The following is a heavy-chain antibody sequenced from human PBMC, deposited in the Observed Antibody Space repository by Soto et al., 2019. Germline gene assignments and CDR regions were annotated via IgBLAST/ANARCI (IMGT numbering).Heavy chain of an antibody. D-gene: IGHD2-2*01. V-gene: IGHV4-34*01. Sequence: QVQLQQWGAGLLKPSETLSLTCAVYGGSFSGYYWSWIRQPPGKGLEWIGEIKHSGSTNYNPSLKSRVTISIDTAKNQFSLKLSSVTAADTAVYYCERGSDIVVVPAARDCWFDPWGQGTLVTVSS. CDR3: ERGSDIVVVPAARDCWFDP. CDR1: GGSFSGYY. CDR2: IKHSGST. J-gene: IGHJ5*02.